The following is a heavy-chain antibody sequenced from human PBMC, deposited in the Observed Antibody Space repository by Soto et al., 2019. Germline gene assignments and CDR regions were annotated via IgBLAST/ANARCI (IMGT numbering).Heavy chain of an antibody. Sequence: ASVKVSCKASGYTFTSYYMHWVRQAPGQGLEWMGIINSSGGSTSYAQKFQGRVTMTRDTSTSTVYMELSSLRSEDTAVYYCARDGNIVATIDYWGQGTLVTVSS. J-gene: IGHJ4*02. CDR2: INSSGGST. V-gene: IGHV1-46*03. D-gene: IGHD5-12*01. CDR3: ARDGNIVATIDY. CDR1: GYTFTSYY.